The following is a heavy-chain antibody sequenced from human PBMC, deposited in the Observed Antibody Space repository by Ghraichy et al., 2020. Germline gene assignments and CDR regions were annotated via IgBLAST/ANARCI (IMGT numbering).Heavy chain of an antibody. CDR3: ATDLDWEGYSSGLTRINNWFDP. CDR2: FDPEDGET. V-gene: IGHV1-24*01. J-gene: IGHJ5*02. CDR1: GYTLTELS. D-gene: IGHD6-19*01. Sequence: ASVKVSCKVSGYTLTELSMHWVRQAPGKGLEWMGGFDPEDGETIYAQKIQVRVTMTEDTSTDTAYMELSSLRSEDTAVYYCATDLDWEGYSSGLTRINNWFDPWGQGTLVTVSS.